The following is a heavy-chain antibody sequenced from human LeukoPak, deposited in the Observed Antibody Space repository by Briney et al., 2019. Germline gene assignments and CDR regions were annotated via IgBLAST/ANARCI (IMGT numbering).Heavy chain of an antibody. CDR1: GFTFTNYA. CDR2: ISAGGDII. D-gene: IGHD6-19*01. V-gene: IGHV3-23*01. Sequence: GGSLRLSCTASGFTFTNYAMSWVRQAPGKGLEWVSDISAGGDIINYAVSVMGRFTISRDNSENTMYLQMNSLRAEDTAVYYCARIRGIAVAGTLRGFDHWGQGTLVTVSS. CDR3: ARIRGIAVAGTLRGFDH. J-gene: IGHJ4*02.